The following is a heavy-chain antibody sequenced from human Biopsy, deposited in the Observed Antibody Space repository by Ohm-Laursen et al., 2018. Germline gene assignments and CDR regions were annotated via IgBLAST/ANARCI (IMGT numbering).Heavy chain of an antibody. V-gene: IGHV3-23*01. CDR2: INGSGGST. CDR3: ARDLYDFCGGCPFDP. J-gene: IGHJ5*02. CDR1: GFTFSGHA. D-gene: IGHD3-3*01. Sequence: SLRLSCAAFGFTFSGHAMSWVRQAPGKGLECVSLINGSGGSTYYADPVKGRFTISRDNSKNTLYLQMNSLRAEDTAMYYCARDLYDFCGGCPFDPWGQGTLVTVSS.